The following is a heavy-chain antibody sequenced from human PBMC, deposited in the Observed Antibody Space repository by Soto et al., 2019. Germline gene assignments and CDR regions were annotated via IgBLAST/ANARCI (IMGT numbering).Heavy chain of an antibody. J-gene: IGHJ3*02. CDR1: GYPVTAYY. Sequence: QLHLVQSGAVVKKPGASVTVSCSASGYPVTAYYMHWVRQAPGRGLEWMGGINPATGAAKYTQTFQGRVTMPRDTSTSTVFMELSGLTSEDTAVFYCARGGGVGVAGSAAFEMWGQGTLVTVSS. V-gene: IGHV1-2*02. CDR2: INPATGAA. D-gene: IGHD3-3*01. CDR3: ARGGGVGVAGSAAFEM.